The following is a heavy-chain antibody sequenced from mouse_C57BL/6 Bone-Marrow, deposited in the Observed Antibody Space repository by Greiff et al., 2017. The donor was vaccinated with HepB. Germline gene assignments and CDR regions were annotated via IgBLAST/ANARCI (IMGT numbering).Heavy chain of an antibody. Sequence: EVQLQQSGPVLVKPGASVKLSCKASGYTFSDYYLNWVKQSHGKSLEWIGVINPYNGGTSYNQKSKGKATLTVAKSSSTAYMELNSLTSEDSAVYYCARSGGYDFDYWGQGTTLTVSS. CDR3: ARSGGYDFDY. J-gene: IGHJ2*01. V-gene: IGHV1-19*01. D-gene: IGHD2-2*01. CDR2: INPYNGGT. CDR1: GYTFSDYY.